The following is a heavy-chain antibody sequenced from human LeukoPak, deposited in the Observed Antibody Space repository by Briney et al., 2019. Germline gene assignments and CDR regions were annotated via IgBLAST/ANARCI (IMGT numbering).Heavy chain of an antibody. J-gene: IGHJ4*02. CDR2: IYPGYSDT. CDR1: GYSFTSYW. Sequence: GESLKISGKGSGYSFTSYWSGWVRQMPGKVLELMGIIYPGYSDTRYSPSFQGQVTISPDKSTSTVYLQWSSLKASDTAMYYCARHTRPGAVAGTEFDYSGQGTLVSVSS. CDR3: ARHTRPGAVAGTEFDY. D-gene: IGHD6-19*01. V-gene: IGHV5-51*01.